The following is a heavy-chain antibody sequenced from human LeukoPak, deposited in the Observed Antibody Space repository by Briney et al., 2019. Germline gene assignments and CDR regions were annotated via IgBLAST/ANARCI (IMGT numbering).Heavy chain of an antibody. Sequence: SETLSLTCTVSGDSINPYYWSWIRQPPGKGLEWIGCVYYSGSTNYNPSLKSRVTISVDTSKNHFSLKLTSVTAADTAVYYCARVNVRTGYSFGYWGQGTLVTVSS. CDR1: GDSINPYY. CDR3: ARVNVRTGYSFGY. D-gene: IGHD3/OR15-3a*01. V-gene: IGHV4-59*01. CDR2: VYYSGST. J-gene: IGHJ4*02.